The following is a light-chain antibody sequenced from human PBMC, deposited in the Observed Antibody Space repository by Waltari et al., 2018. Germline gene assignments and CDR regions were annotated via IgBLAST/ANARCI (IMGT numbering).Light chain of an antibody. CDR2: DVS. Sequence: QSALTQPPSVSGSPGQSITLPCPGPSSDVGGSNYVSRYQTHPGKAPNLMIYDVSNRPSGVSNRFSGSKSGNTASLTISGLQAEDEADYYCSSYTSSSTRVVFGGGTKLTVL. CDR3: SSYTSSSTRVV. V-gene: IGLV2-14*03. CDR1: SSDVGGSNY. J-gene: IGLJ2*01.